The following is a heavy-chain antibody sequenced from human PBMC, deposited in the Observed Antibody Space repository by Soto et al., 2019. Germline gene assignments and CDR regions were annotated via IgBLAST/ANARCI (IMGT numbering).Heavy chain of an antibody. CDR2: IYYSGST. CDR1: GGSISSYY. V-gene: IGHV4-59*01. D-gene: IGHD3-3*01. J-gene: IGHJ4*02. Sequence: PSETLSLTCTVSGGSISSYYWSWIRQPPGKGLEWIGYIYYSGSTNYNPSLKSRVTISVDTSKNQFSLKLSSVTAADTAVYYCARDRYRITIFGVVSYYFDYWGQGTPVTVYS. CDR3: ARDRYRITIFGVVSYYFDY.